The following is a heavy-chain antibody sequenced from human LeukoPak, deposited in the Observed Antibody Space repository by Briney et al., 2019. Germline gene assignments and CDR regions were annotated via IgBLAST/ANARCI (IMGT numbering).Heavy chain of an antibody. Sequence: ASVKVSCKASGYTLTGYYMLWVRQAPGQGLEWMGWINPNSGGTNYTQKFQGRVTMTRDTSISTAYMELSRLRSDDTAVYYCASTRDDSFFYYYFDYWGQGTRVTVSS. CDR1: GYTLTGYY. J-gene: IGHJ4*02. V-gene: IGHV1-2*02. CDR3: ASTRDDSFFYYYFDY. D-gene: IGHD1-1*01. CDR2: INPNSGGT.